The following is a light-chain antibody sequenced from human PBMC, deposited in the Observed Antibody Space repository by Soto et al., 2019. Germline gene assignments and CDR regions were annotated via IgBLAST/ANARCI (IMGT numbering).Light chain of an antibody. CDR3: QQFYGAPLT. CDR2: WAS. J-gene: IGKJ4*01. CDR1: QSVLSSSDNKNY. Sequence: DIVMTQSPDSLAVSLGERATLNCKSSQSVLSSSDNKNYLAWFQQKPGQPPKALIYWASTRVSGVPDRFSGSGSGTDFTLTISSLQVEDVAVYYCQQFYGAPLTFGGGTKVEIK. V-gene: IGKV4-1*01.